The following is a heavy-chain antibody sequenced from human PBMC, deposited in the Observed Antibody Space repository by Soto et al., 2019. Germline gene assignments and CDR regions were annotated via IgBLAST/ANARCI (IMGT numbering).Heavy chain of an antibody. Sequence: PGGSLRLSCAASGFTFSIYAMSWVRQAPGKGLEWVSAISGSGGSTYYADSVKGRFTISRDNSKNTLYLQVNSLRAEDTAVYYCAKSPNWNEFGSRFDPWGQGTLVTVSS. V-gene: IGHV3-23*01. CDR1: GFTFSIYA. D-gene: IGHD1-1*01. CDR3: AKSPNWNEFGSRFDP. CDR2: ISGSGGST. J-gene: IGHJ5*02.